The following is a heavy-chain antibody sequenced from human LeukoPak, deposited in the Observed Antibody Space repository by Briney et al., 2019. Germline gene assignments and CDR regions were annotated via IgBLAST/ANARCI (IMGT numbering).Heavy chain of an antibody. J-gene: IGHJ6*04. V-gene: IGHV3-73*01. CDR3: THPAYYYNVDV. CDR2: IKTKADNYAT. CDR1: GLTFSVSA. D-gene: IGHD6-25*01. Sequence: GGSLRLSCSASGLTFSVSAIHWVRQASGKGLEWVGRIKTKADNYATAYAASVKGRFTISRDDSTNTAYLQMNSLKTEDTAVYYCTHPAYYYNVDVWGKGTSVTVSS.